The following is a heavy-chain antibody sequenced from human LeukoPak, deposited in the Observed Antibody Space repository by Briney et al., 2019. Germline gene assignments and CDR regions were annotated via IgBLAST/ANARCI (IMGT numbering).Heavy chain of an antibody. CDR1: GFTFSSYW. CDR3: ARRVVASKGVRRYYYGMDV. J-gene: IGHJ6*02. V-gene: IGHV3-7*01. D-gene: IGHD2-15*01. Sequence: GGSLRLSCAASGFTFSSYWMSWVRQAPGKGLEWVANIKQDGSEKYYVDSVKGRFTISRDNAKNSLYLQMNSLRAGDTAVYYCARRVVASKGVRRYYYGMDVWGQGTTVTVSS. CDR2: IKQDGSEK.